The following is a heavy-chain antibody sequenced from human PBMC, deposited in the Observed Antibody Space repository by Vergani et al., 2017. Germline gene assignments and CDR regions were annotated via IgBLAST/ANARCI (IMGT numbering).Heavy chain of an antibody. Sequence: EVQPVESGGGLVQPGGSLKLSCAASGFTFSGSAMHWVRQASGKGLEWVGRIRSKANSYATAYAASVKARFTISRDDSKNTAYLQMNSLKTEDTAVYYCTRPKAKVGYYYYMDVWGKGTTVTVSS. D-gene: IGHD5-18*01. J-gene: IGHJ6*03. CDR1: GFTFSGSA. CDR3: TRPKAKVGYYYYMDV. CDR2: IRSKANSYAT. V-gene: IGHV3-73*02.